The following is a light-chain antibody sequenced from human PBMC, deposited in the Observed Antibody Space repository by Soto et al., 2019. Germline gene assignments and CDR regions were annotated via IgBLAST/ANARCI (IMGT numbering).Light chain of an antibody. Sequence: IPMTQSPSTLSASVGDTVTISCRASQAISVSLAWYRQKPGKAPNLLIYDASTLQEGVPSRFSGSGSGTEFTLTVTRLQPDDFATYFCQQYEKYSTFGHGTKVDVK. CDR2: DAS. V-gene: IGKV1-5*01. CDR1: QAISVS. CDR3: QQYEKYST. J-gene: IGKJ1*01.